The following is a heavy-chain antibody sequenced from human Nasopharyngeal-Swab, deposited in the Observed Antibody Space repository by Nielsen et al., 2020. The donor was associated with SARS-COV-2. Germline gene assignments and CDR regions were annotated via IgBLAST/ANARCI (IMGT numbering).Heavy chain of an antibody. V-gene: IGHV4-39*07. J-gene: IGHJ6*02. CDR2: IYYSGST. CDR1: GGSISSSSYY. Sequence: SETLSLTCTVSGGSISSSSYYWGWIRQPPGKGLEWIGSIYYSGSTYYNPSLKSRVTISIDASKYQFSLKLTSVTAADTAVYYCARDRPNYGMDVWGRGTTVTVS. CDR3: ARDRPNYGMDV.